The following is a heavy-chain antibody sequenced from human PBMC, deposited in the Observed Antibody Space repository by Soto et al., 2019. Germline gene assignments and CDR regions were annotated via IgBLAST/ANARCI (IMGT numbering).Heavy chain of an antibody. D-gene: IGHD3-10*01. J-gene: IGHJ4*02. CDR3: ASYYYGSGSYYKGVDY. Sequence: EVQLLESGGGLVPPGGSLRLSCAASGFTFSSNAMSWVRQAPGKGLEWVSAISGSGGSTYHADSVKGRFIISRDSSKDTLYLQMNSLRVDDTAVYYCASYYYGSGSYYKGVDYWGQGTLVTVSS. V-gene: IGHV3-23*01. CDR1: GFTFSSNA. CDR2: ISGSGGST.